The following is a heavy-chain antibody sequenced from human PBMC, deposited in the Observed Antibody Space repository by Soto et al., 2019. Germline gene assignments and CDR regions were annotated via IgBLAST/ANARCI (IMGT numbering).Heavy chain of an antibody. CDR1: GGTFSSYA. CDR3: ARSDYCSGGSCWARFDY. V-gene: IGHV1-69*01. J-gene: IGHJ4*02. D-gene: IGHD2-15*01. CDR2: IIPIFGTA. Sequence: QVQLVQSGAEVKKPGSSVKVSCKASGGTFSSYAISWVRQAPGQGLEWMGGIIPIFGTANYAQKFQGRVMITADESTSAAYMELSSLRSEDTAAYYCARSDYCSGGSCWARFDYWGQGTLVTVSS.